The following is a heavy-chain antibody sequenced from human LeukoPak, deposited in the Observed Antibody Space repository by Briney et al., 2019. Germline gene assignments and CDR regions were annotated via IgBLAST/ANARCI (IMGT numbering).Heavy chain of an antibody. CDR3: ARGNWTVTKTRSYYYGMDV. CDR2: INHSGGT. D-gene: IGHD4-11*01. Sequence: PSETLSLTCAAYGGSFSGYYWSWIRQPPGKGLELIGEINHSGGTNYNPSLKSRVTISVDTSKNQFSLKLSSVTAADTAVYYCARGNWTVTKTRSYYYGMDVWGKGTTVTVSS. J-gene: IGHJ6*04. V-gene: IGHV4-34*01. CDR1: GGSFSGYY.